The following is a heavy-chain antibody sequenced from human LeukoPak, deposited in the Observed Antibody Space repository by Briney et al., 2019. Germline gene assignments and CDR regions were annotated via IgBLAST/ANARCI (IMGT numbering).Heavy chain of an antibody. V-gene: IGHV3-23*01. CDR3: AKSRQWLGKYYFDY. D-gene: IGHD6-19*01. CDR2: ISGSGGST. CDR1: GFTFSSYA. Sequence: GGSLRLSCAASGFTFSSYAMSWVRQAPGKGLEWVSAISGSGGSTYYADSVKGRFTISRDNSKNTLYLQMYSLRAEDTAVYYCAKSRQWLGKYYFDYWGQGTLVTVSS. J-gene: IGHJ4*02.